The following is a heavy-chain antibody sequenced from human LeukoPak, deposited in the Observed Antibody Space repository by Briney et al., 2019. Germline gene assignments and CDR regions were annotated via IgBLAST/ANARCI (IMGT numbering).Heavy chain of an antibody. CDR1: GLTFSDYY. V-gene: IGHV3-11*01. D-gene: IGHD4-11*01. CDR3: ARGRSNFRF. Sequence: PGGSLRLSCAASGLTFSDYYMSWIRQAPGKGLEWLSYISSSGSAIYYADSVKGRFTISRDNSKNSLYLQMNSLRAEDTAVCHCARGRSNFRFWGQGTLVTVSS. J-gene: IGHJ4*02. CDR2: ISSSGSAI.